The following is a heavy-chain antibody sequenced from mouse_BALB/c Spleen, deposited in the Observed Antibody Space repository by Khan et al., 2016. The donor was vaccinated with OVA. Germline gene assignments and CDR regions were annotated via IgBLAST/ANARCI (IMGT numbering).Heavy chain of an antibody. CDR2: IYYSGHF. CDR1: GYSITSGYS. V-gene: IGHV3-1*02. Sequence: EVQLQESGPDLVKPFQSLSLTCTVTGYSITSGYSWHWIRQFPGNKLEWVGYIYYSGHFNYNPSHKSRISITRATSKNQFFLQLNSVTTEDTATYYCARDGNYMDYWGQGTSVTVSS. J-gene: IGHJ4*01. D-gene: IGHD2-1*01. CDR3: ARDGNYMDY.